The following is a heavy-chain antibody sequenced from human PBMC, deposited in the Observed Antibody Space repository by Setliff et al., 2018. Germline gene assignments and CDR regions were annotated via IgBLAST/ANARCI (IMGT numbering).Heavy chain of an antibody. CDR3: ARDQFRNSGGLYS. CDR1: GFTFINYY. D-gene: IGHD1-7*01. CDR2: ISPGGGAT. V-gene: IGHV1-46*01. J-gene: IGHJ5*02. Sequence: ASVKVSCKASGFTFINYYMHWLRQAPGQGLEWLGIISPGGGATTYAQKFQGRVTMTRDTSKNTLYLQMSSLRADDTAIYYCARDQFRNSGGLYSWGQGTLVTVSS.